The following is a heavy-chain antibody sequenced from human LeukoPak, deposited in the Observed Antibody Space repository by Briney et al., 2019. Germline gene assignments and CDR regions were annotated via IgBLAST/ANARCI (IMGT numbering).Heavy chain of an antibody. CDR1: GFTFSKYG. CDR2: ISYDGSNK. CDR3: AKGYNSDY. V-gene: IGHV3-30*18. D-gene: IGHD1-14*01. J-gene: IGHJ4*02. Sequence: PGGSLRLSCAASGFTFSKYGMHWVRQAPGKGLEWVAVISYDGSNKYYADSVKGRFTISRDNSKNTLYLQMNSLRAEDTAVYYCAKGYNSDYWGQGTLVTVSS.